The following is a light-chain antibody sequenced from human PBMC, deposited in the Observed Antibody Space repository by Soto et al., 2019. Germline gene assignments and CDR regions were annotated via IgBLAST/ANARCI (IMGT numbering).Light chain of an antibody. J-gene: IGKJ1*01. Sequence: EIVMTQSPATLSVSPGEIATLSFSASQSVSIDLAWYQQTPGQAPRLLIYGASSRATGIPDRFSGSGSGTDFTLTISRLEPEDFAVYYCQQYGSSPWTFGQGTKVDIK. CDR2: GAS. CDR3: QQYGSSPWT. CDR1: QSVSID. V-gene: IGKV3-20*01.